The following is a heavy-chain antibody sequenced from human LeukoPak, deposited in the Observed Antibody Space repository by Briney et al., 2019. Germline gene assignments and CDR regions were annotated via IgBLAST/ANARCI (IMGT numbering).Heavy chain of an antibody. CDR1: GYTFTSNY. J-gene: IGHJ4*02. D-gene: IGHD5-12*01. CDR2: ISPSGGST. CDR3: ARARGYSGYDAFDY. V-gene: IGHV1-46*01. Sequence: GASVKVSCKAFGYTFTSNYMHWVRQAPGQGPEWMGVISPSGGSTTYAQKFQGRVALTRDMSTSTAYMELSRLRSDDTAVYYCARARGYSGYDAFDYWGQGTLVTVSS.